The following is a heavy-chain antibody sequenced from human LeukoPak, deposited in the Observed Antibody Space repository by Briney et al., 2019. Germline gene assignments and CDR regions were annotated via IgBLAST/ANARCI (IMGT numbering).Heavy chain of an antibody. V-gene: IGHV3-7*01. D-gene: IGHD2-2*01. Sequence: GGSLRLSCAASRFTLSTYWMSWVRQAPGKGLEWVAHIKQDESQEYYVDSVKGRFTISRDSAKNSLYLQMNSLRAEDTAVYYCARGYKLVPAAKYGMDVWGQGTTVTVSS. CDR3: ARGYKLVPAAKYGMDV. CDR1: RFTLSTYW. J-gene: IGHJ6*02. CDR2: IKQDESQE.